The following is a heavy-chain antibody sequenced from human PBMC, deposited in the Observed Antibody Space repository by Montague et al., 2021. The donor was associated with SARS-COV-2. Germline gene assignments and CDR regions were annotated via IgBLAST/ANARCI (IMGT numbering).Heavy chain of an antibody. J-gene: IGHJ4*02. D-gene: IGHD1-26*01. Sequence: TGYSDSVKGRFTISRDNAKNSLYLQMNSLRDEDTAFYYCAIVKVGATIDYWGQGTLVTVSS. CDR3: AIVKVGATIDY. V-gene: IGHV3-20*03. CDR2: T.